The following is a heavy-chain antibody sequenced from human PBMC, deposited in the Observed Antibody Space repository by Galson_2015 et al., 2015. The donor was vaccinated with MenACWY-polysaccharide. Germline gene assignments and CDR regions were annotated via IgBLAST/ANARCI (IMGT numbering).Heavy chain of an antibody. D-gene: IGHD3-3*02. J-gene: IGHJ4*02. V-gene: IGHV1-18*01. Sequence: SVKVSRKASGYTFNDYGFTWVRQAPGQGLEWMCWINVNKGHTNNPQKLQGRVTMTADTSTSTAYMELRNIRSDDTDVYYCARDVVDYRISSSFTLLYFDLSGQGTQFTVSS. CDR1: GYTFNDYG. CDR3: ARDVVDYRISSSFTLLYFDL. CDR2: INVNKGHT.